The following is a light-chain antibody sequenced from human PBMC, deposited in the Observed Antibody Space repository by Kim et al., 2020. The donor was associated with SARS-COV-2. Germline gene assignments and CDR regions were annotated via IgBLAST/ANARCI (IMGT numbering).Light chain of an antibody. J-gene: IGKJ2*01. Sequence: SASVGDRVTITCRASQSISTWLAWYQQKPGKAPNLLIFKASYLETGVPSRFSGSGAGTEFTLTISSLQPDDFATYYCQKYDSYPHTFGQGTKLEIK. CDR2: KAS. CDR1: QSISTW. V-gene: IGKV1-5*03. CDR3: QKYDSYPHT.